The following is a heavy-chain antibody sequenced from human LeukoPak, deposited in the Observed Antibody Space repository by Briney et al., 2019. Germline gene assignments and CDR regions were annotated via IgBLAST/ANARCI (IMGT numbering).Heavy chain of an antibody. Sequence: PSETLSLTCTVSADSMRDHFWSWIRQPPGKGLEWIGYIYYRETTNYNPSLKSRVTISIDKSKRQFSLRLNSVTASDTAVYYCARTGDVYDTLTGYSYFFDYWGQGTLGTVSS. D-gene: IGHD3-9*01. CDR2: IYYRETT. J-gene: IGHJ4*02. V-gene: IGHV4-59*08. CDR1: ADSMRDHF. CDR3: ARTGDVYDTLTGYSYFFDY.